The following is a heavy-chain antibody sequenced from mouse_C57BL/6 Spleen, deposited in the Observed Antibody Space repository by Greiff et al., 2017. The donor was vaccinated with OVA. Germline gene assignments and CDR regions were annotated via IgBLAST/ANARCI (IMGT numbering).Heavy chain of an antibody. V-gene: IGHV1-62-2*01. CDR2: FYPGSGSI. Sequence: VQLQESGAELVKPGASVKLSCKASGYTFTEYTIHWVKQRSGQGLEWIGWFYPGSGSIKYNEKFKDKATLTADKSSSTVYMELSRLTSEDSAVYFCARHGPFYYGSSEDYAMDYWGQGTSVTVSS. CDR1: GYTFTEYT. D-gene: IGHD1-1*01. J-gene: IGHJ4*01. CDR3: ARHGPFYYGSSEDYAMDY.